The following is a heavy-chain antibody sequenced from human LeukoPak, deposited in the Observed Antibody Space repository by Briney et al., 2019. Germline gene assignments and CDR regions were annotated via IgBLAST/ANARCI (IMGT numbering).Heavy chain of an antibody. CDR2: ISSSSSYI. CDR1: GFTFSSYI. CDR3: ARDFVSDIVVVPAAPCGY. V-gene: IGHV3-21*01. Sequence: GGSLRLSCAASGFTFSSYIMNWVRQAPGKGLEWVSSISSSSSYIYCADSVKGRFTISRDNAKNSLYLQMNSLRAEDTAVYYCARDFVSDIVVVPAAPCGYWGQGTLVTVSS. D-gene: IGHD2-2*01. J-gene: IGHJ4*02.